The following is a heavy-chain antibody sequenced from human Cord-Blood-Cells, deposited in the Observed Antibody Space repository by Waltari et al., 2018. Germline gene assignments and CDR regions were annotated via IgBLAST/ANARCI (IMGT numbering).Heavy chain of an antibody. CDR3: ARDGGGHGMGY. CDR1: GFTFSSYS. J-gene: IGHJ4*02. CDR2: IRSSSSYI. Sequence: EVQLVESGGGLVKPGGSLRLSCAASGFTFSSYSMNWVRQAPGKGLEWVSTIRSSSSYIYYADSVKGRFIISRDNAKNSLYLQMNSLRAEDTAVYYCARDGGGHGMGYWGQGTLVTVSS. V-gene: IGHV3-21*01. D-gene: IGHD1-26*01.